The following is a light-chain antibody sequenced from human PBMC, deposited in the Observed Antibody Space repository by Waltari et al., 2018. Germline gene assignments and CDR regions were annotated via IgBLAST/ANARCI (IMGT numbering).Light chain of an antibody. V-gene: IGKV1-5*01. CDR2: DAS. CDR3: QQYNSYSPRT. Sequence: DIQMTQSPSTLSASVGDRVTITCRASQSISSWLAWDQQKPGKAPKLLIYDASSLESGVPSRFSGSGSGTEFTLTISSLQPDDFATYYCQQYNSYSPRTFGQGTKVEIK. CDR1: QSISSW. J-gene: IGKJ1*01.